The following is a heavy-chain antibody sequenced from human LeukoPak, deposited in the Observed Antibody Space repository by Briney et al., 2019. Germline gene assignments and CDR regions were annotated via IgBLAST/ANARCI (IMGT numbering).Heavy chain of an antibody. CDR3: ARVGSGVAASHFDF. D-gene: IGHD6-13*01. V-gene: IGHV1-18*01. CDR2: ISAYNGNT. CDR1: GYTFTSYG. Sequence: ASVKVSCKASGYTFTSYGISWVRQAPGQGLEWMGWISAYNGNTNYAQKLQGRVTMTTDTSISTAYMELTRLRSDDTAVYYCARVGSGVAASHFDFWGQGTLVTVSS. J-gene: IGHJ4*02.